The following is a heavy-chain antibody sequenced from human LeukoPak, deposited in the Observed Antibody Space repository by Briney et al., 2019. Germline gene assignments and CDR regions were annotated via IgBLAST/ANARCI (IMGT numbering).Heavy chain of an antibody. CDR3: ATSAGDYRAGHYYYMGV. Sequence: SETLSLTCTVSGGSISSYYWSWIRQPPGKGLEWIGYIYTSGSTNYNPSLKSRVTISVDTSKNQFSLKLSSVTAADTAVYYCATSAGDYRAGHYYYMGVWGKGTSVTVSS. CDR1: GGSISSYY. D-gene: IGHD4-11*01. V-gene: IGHV4-4*09. J-gene: IGHJ6*03. CDR2: IYTSGST.